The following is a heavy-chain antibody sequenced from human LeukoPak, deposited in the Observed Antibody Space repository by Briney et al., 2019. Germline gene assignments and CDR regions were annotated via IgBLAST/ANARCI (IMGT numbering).Heavy chain of an antibody. Sequence: GGSLRLSCAASGFTFSSYGMHWVRQAPGKGLEWVAFIRYDGSNKYYADSVKGRFTISRDNSKNTLYLQMNSLRAEDTAVYYCAKDLPIGYYDSSGYPWGQGTLVTVSS. V-gene: IGHV3-30*02. J-gene: IGHJ4*02. CDR3: AKDLPIGYYDSSGYP. CDR2: IRYDGSNK. D-gene: IGHD3-22*01. CDR1: GFTFSSYG.